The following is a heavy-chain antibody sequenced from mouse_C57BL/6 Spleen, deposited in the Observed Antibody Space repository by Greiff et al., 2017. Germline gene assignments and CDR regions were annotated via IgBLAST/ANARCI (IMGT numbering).Heavy chain of an antibody. V-gene: IGHV14-1*01. CDR2: IDPEDGDT. CDR1: GFNIKDYY. J-gene: IGHJ1*03. D-gene: IGHD2-2*01. CDR3: TSTMVTTGYFDV. Sequence: EVQLQQSGAELVRPGASVKLSCTASGFNIKDYYMHWVKQRPEQGLERIGRIDPEDGDTEYAPKFQGKATMTADTSSNTAYLQLSSMTSEDTAVYYCTSTMVTTGYFDVWGTGTTVTVSS.